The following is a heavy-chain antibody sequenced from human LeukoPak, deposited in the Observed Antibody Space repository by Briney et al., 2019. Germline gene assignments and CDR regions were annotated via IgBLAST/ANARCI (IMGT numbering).Heavy chain of an antibody. D-gene: IGHD2-15*01. J-gene: IGHJ4*02. CDR2: IYYSGST. Sequence: SQTLSLTCTVSGGSISSGGYYWSWIRQHPGKGLEWIGYIYYSGSTYYNPSLKSRVTISVDTSKNQFSLKLSSVTAADTAVYYCAREGGYCSGGSCYPYIDYWGQGTLVTVSS. CDR3: AREGGYCSGGSCYPYIDY. V-gene: IGHV4-31*03. CDR1: GGSISSGGYY.